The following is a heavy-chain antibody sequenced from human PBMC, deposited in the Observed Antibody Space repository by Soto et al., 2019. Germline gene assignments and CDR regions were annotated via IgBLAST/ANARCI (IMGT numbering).Heavy chain of an antibody. Sequence: EVQLVESGGGLVQPGGSLRLSCAASGFTFSSYSMNWVRQAPGKGLEWVSYISSSSSTIYYADSVKGRFTISRDNAKNSPYLQMNRPGDEDTVVYYWAREKMTTVTRGAYYFYYYGMDVWGQGTTVTVSS. CDR3: AREKMTTVTRGAYYFYYYGMDV. V-gene: IGHV3-48*02. D-gene: IGHD4-17*01. CDR1: GFTFSSYS. J-gene: IGHJ6*02. CDR2: ISSSSSTI.